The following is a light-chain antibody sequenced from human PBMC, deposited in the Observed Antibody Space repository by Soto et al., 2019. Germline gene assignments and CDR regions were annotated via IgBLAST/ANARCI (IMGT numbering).Light chain of an antibody. CDR3: QQANRFPCT. J-gene: IGKJ3*01. Sequence: DIQMTQSPSSVSASVGDRVTITCRASQGISSWLAWYQQKPGKAPKLLIYAASRLQSGVPSRFRRSGSGPDHTLSISSLQHEDFATYDYQQANRFPCTFGPGNKVDI. CDR1: QGISSW. CDR2: AAS. V-gene: IGKV1-12*01.